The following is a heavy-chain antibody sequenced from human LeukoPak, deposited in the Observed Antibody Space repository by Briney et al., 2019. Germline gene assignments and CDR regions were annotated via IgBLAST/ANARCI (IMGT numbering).Heavy chain of an antibody. CDR3: AKDVTGTKYYYYGMDV. CDR1: GFTFSSYW. Sequence: PGGSLRLSCAASGFTFSSYWMHWVRQAPGKGLVWVSRINSDGSSTYYADSVKGRFTISRDNSKNTLYLQMDSLRAEDTAVYYCAKDVTGTKYYYYGMDVWGQGTTVTVSS. CDR2: INSDGSST. J-gene: IGHJ6*02. V-gene: IGHV3-74*01. D-gene: IGHD1-7*01.